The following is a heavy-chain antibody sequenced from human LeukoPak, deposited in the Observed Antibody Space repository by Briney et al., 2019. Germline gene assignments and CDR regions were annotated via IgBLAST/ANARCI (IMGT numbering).Heavy chain of an antibody. CDR3: ASLGSNDY. CDR2: VYINRNI. D-gene: IGHD2-15*01. Sequence: PSETLSLTCAVYGGSFSGYYWNWIRQPAGKGLEWIGRVYINRNINYNPSPKSRVTISADTSKNQFSLQLTSVTAADTAVYYCASLGSNDYWGQGTLVTVSS. V-gene: IGHV4-59*10. CDR1: GGSFSGYY. J-gene: IGHJ4*02.